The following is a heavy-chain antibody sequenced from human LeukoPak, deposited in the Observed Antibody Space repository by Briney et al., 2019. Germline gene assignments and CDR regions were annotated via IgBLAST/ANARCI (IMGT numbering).Heavy chain of an antibody. CDR1: GYTFTSYG. CDR2: ISAYNGNT. J-gene: IGHJ4*02. CDR3: ARDRGGYDSSGYYLDFFDY. V-gene: IGHV1-18*01. D-gene: IGHD3-22*01. Sequence: ASVKVSCKASGYTFTSYGISWVRQAPGQGLEWMGWISAYNGNTNYAQKLQGRVTMTTDTSTSTAYMELRGLRSDDTAFYYCARDRGGYDSSGYYLDFFDYWGQGTLVTVSS.